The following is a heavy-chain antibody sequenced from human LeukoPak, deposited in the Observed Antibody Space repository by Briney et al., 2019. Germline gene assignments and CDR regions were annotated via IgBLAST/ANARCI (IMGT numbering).Heavy chain of an antibody. CDR2: INHSGST. D-gene: IGHD4-17*01. J-gene: IGHJ4*02. CDR1: GGSFSGYY. V-gene: IGHV4-34*01. CDR3: ARDTSNYGDYGGSFDY. Sequence: SETLSLTCAVYGGSFSGYYWSWIRQPPGKGLEWIGEINHSGSTNYNPSLKSRVTISVDTSKNQFSLKLSSVTAADTAVYYCARDTSNYGDYGGSFDYWGQGTLVTVSS.